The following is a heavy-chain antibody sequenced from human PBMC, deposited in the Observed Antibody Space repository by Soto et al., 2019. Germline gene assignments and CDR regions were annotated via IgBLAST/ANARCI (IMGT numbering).Heavy chain of an antibody. Sequence: QVQLVQSGAEVKKPGSSVKVSCKASGGTFSSYAISWVRQAPGQGLEWMGGIIPIFGTANYAQKFQGRVTITADESTSTAYMELSSLRSEDTAVYYCASNYYDSSPPHYYYYCMDVWGQGTTVTVSS. CDR1: GGTFSSYA. V-gene: IGHV1-69*01. CDR2: IIPIFGTA. J-gene: IGHJ6*02. CDR3: ASNYYDSSPPHYYYYCMDV. D-gene: IGHD3-22*01.